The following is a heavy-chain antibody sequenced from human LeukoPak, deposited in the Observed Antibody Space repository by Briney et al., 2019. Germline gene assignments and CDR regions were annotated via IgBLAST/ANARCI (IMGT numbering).Heavy chain of an antibody. CDR1: GVILSDHH. J-gene: IGHJ3*02. CDR3: ARDGAAGDNSAFDI. V-gene: IGHV3-72*01. Sequence: PGWSVRLSCAASGVILSDHHMDWVRQAPGKGLEGVGRTRDKARGYTTEYAASVEGRFNISRDDSKPLVYLQMNSLKTEDTAVYFCARDGAAGDNSAFDIWGQGTVVTVSS. CDR2: TRDKARGYTT. D-gene: IGHD6-25*01.